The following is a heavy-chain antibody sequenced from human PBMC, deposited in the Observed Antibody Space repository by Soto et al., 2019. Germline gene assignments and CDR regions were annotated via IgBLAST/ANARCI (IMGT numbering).Heavy chain of an antibody. Sequence: HPGGSLRLSCSASGFTFSSYAMHWVRQAPGKGLEYVSSISTNGGSTHYADSVKGRFTISRDNSKNTQYLQMSSLRADDTAVYYFVKVEYYYDSSGYYPFDYWGQGTLVTVSS. D-gene: IGHD3-22*01. CDR1: GFTFSSYA. V-gene: IGHV3-64D*06. CDR3: VKVEYYYDSSGYYPFDY. J-gene: IGHJ4*02. CDR2: ISTNGGST.